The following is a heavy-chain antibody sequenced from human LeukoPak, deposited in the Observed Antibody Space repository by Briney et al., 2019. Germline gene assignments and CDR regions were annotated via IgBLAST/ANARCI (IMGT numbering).Heavy chain of an antibody. J-gene: IGHJ6*03. D-gene: IGHD1-26*01. CDR2: IYYSGST. CDR3: ARNPIVGATNYYYYYYYMDV. V-gene: IGHV4-61*05. CDR1: GDSISSGPYY. Sequence: SETLSLTCTVSGDSISSGPYYWGWIRQPPGKGLEWIGYIYYSGSTNYNPSLKSRVTISVDTSKNQFSLKLSSVTAADTAVYYCARNPIVGATNYYYYYYYMDVWGKGTTVTVSS.